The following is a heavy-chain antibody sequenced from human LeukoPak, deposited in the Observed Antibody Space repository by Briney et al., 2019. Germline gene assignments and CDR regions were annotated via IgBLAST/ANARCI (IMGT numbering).Heavy chain of an antibody. V-gene: IGHV1-69*05. CDR1: GGTFSSYA. CDR3: ARDFVGYCSSTSCNAFDI. Sequence: ASVKVSCKASGGTFSSYAISWVRQAPGQGLEWMGGIIPIFGTANYAQKFQGRVTITTDESSSTAYMELSSLRSEDTAVYYCARDFVGYCSSTSCNAFDIWGQGTMITVSS. CDR2: IIPIFGTA. D-gene: IGHD2-2*01. J-gene: IGHJ3*02.